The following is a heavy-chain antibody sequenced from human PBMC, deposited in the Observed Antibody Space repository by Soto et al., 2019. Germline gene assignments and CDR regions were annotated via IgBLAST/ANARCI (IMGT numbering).Heavy chain of an antibody. J-gene: IGHJ4*02. D-gene: IGHD1-26*01. Sequence: QVQLVQSGDEVKKPGASVKVSCKASGYTFTSIGITWVRQAPGQGLEWMGWISTYNGNTNYAQNLQGRVTMTTETSTNTAYMELRSLRSDDTAVYYCARATNSGTYFYYWGQGTLVTVSS. CDR2: ISTYNGNT. V-gene: IGHV1-18*01. CDR3: ARATNSGTYFYY. CDR1: GYTFTSIG.